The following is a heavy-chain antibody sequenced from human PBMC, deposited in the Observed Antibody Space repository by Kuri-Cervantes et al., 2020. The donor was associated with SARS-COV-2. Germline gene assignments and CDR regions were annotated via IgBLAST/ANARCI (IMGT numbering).Heavy chain of an antibody. D-gene: IGHD3-10*01. Sequence: ASVKVSCKASGYTFTSYAMHWVRQAPGQRLEWMGWINAGYGNTKYSQKFQGRVNITRDTSASTAYMELSSLRSEDTDVYYCARVEDDGITMVFWGQGTLVTVSS. CDR3: ARVEDDGITMVF. J-gene: IGHJ4*02. CDR2: INAGYGNT. V-gene: IGHV1-3*01. CDR1: GYTFTSYA.